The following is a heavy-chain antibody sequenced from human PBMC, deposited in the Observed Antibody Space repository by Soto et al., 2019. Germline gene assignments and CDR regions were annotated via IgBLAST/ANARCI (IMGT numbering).Heavy chain of an antibody. J-gene: IGHJ4*02. CDR3: AREQPRYVWGSYRSGTQDGNIHY. V-gene: IGHV3-33*01. CDR1: GFTFSSYG. Sequence: QVQLVESGGGVVQPGMSLRLSCAASGFTFSSYGMHWVRQAPGKGLEWVAVIWYDGSNKYYADSVKGRFTISRDNSKNTLYLQMNSLRAEDTAVYYCAREQPRYVWGSYRSGTQDGNIHYWGQGTLVTVSS. CDR2: IWYDGSNK. D-gene: IGHD3-16*02.